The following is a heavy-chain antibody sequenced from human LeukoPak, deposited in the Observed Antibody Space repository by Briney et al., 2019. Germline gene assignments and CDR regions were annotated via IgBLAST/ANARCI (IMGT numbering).Heavy chain of an antibody. V-gene: IGHV1-69*13. CDR2: IIPIFGTA. D-gene: IGHD5-18*01. J-gene: IGHJ4*02. Sequence: ASVKVSCKASGGTFSSYAISWVRQAPGQGLEWMGGIIPIFGTANYAQKFQGRVTFTADESTSTAYMELSSLRSEDTAVYYCARVSVYSYGYDLFDYWGQGTLVTVSS. CDR1: GGTFSSYA. CDR3: ARVSVYSYGYDLFDY.